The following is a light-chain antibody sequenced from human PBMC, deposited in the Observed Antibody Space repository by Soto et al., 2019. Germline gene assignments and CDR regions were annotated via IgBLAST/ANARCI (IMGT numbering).Light chain of an antibody. CDR3: LQALQTPLT. V-gene: IGKV2-28*01. J-gene: IGKJ4*01. CDR1: PSLIHAYGYNS. CDR2: LGS. Sequence: IVLTQSPLSLPVTPGEPASSSCRSNPSLIHAYGYNSMDWYFQKPGQSPQLLNYLGSHRAAGVPDRFSGSGSGTDFTLRISRVETGDAGLYYCLQALQTPLTVGGGTRVDI.